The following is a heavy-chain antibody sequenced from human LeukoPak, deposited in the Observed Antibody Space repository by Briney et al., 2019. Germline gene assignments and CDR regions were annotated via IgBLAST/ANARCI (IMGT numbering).Heavy chain of an antibody. D-gene: IGHD5-18*01. CDR2: IRSKAYGGTT. V-gene: IGHV3-49*04. CDR1: GFTFGDYA. CDR3: TILDTAMTVGY. Sequence: GGSLRLSCTASGFTFGDYAMSWVRQAPGKGLEWVGFIRSKAYGGTTEYAASVKGRFTISRDDSKSIAYLQMNSLKTEDTAVYYCTILDTAMTVGYWGQGTLVTVSS. J-gene: IGHJ4*02.